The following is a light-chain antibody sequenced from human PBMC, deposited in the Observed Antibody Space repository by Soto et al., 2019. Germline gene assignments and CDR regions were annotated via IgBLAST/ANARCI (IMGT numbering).Light chain of an antibody. J-gene: IGKJ2*01. CDR3: QQRSNWPPRYT. Sequence: EIVLTQSPATLSLSPEERATLSCRASQSVSSYLAWYQQKPGQAPRLLIYDASNRATGIPARFSGSGSGTDFTLTISSLEPEDIAVYYCQQRSNWPPRYTFGQGTKLELK. CDR2: DAS. CDR1: QSVSSY. V-gene: IGKV3-11*01.